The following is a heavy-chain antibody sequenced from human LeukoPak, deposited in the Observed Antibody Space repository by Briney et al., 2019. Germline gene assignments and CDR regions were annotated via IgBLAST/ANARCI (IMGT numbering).Heavy chain of an antibody. D-gene: IGHD5-12*01. CDR3: ARGGYSDYYFDY. CDR2: IYYSGST. CDR1: GGSISSYY. J-gene: IGHJ4*02. V-gene: IGHV4-59*01. Sequence: SETLSLTCTVSGGSISSYYWSWIRQPPGKGLEWIGYIYYSGSTNYNPSLKSRVTISVDTSKNQFSLKLSSVTAADTAVYYCARGGYSDYYFDYWGQGTLVTVSS.